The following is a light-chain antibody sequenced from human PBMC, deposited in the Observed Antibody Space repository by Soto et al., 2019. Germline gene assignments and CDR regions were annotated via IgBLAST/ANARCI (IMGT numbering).Light chain of an antibody. CDR3: QQYDSYSYT. J-gene: IGKJ2*01. CDR2: KAS. Sequence: DIQMTQSPSTVSASVRDRVTITCRASQSISNWLAWYQQKPGEAPKLLIYKASTLDSGVPSRFSGSGSGTEFTLTISSLQPDDFVTYYCQQYDSYSYTFGQGTKLEIK. V-gene: IGKV1-5*03. CDR1: QSISNW.